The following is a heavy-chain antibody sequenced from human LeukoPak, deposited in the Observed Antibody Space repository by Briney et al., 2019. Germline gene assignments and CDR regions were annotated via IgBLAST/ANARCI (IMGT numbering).Heavy chain of an antibody. V-gene: IGHV3-21*01. Sequence: GGSLRLSCQAFGLTQCSRSMSWVSQAPGKGLEWVSSISSSISYIYYADSVKGRFTISRDNAKHSLHLQMNTLRAEDTAVYYCARVNVCPRCHFDYWGQGTLVTVSS. CDR2: ISSSISYI. CDR1: GLTQCSRS. J-gene: IGHJ4*02. CDR3: ARVNVCPRCHFDY. D-gene: IGHD3-16*01.